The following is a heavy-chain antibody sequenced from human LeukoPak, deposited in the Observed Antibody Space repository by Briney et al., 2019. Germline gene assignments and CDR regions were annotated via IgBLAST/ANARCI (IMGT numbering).Heavy chain of an antibody. CDR3: ARVDYYGSGAIDY. V-gene: IGHV4-30-2*01. Sequence: SETLSLTCAVSGGSISSGGYSWSWIRQPPGKGLEWIGYIYHSGSTYYNPSLKSRVTISVDRSKNQFSLKLSSVTAADTAMYYCARVDYYGSGAIDYWGQGTLVTVSS. CDR2: IYHSGST. J-gene: IGHJ4*02. D-gene: IGHD3-10*01. CDR1: GGSISSGGYS.